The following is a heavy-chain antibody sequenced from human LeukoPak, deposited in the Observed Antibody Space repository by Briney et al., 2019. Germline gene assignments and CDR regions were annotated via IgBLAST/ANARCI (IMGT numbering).Heavy chain of an antibody. J-gene: IGHJ4*02. D-gene: IGHD3-22*01. V-gene: IGHV3-23*01. Sequence: GGSLRLSCAASGFSISHYAMSWVRQAPGKGLEWVSADTSSTTSTYYANSVRGRFTISRDNSMNTLYLQMNSLRADDTAVYYCARFDSSGYYLDYWGQGTLVTVSS. CDR1: GFSISHYA. CDR3: ARFDSSGYYLDY. CDR2: DTSSTTST.